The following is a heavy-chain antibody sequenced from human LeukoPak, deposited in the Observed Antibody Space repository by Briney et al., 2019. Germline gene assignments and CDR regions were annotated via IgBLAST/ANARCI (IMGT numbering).Heavy chain of an antibody. Sequence: HPGGSLRLSCAASRFTFNSYAMNWVRQAPGKGLEWVANVKQDGSEKYYVASVKGRFTISRDNAKNSLYLQMNSLRAEDTAVYYCATRYFDLWGRGTLVTVSS. J-gene: IGHJ2*01. CDR2: VKQDGSEK. CDR3: ATRYFDL. CDR1: RFTFNSYA. V-gene: IGHV3-7*01.